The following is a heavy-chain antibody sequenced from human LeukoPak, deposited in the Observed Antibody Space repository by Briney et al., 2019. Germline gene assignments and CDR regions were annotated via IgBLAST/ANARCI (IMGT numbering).Heavy chain of an antibody. D-gene: IGHD3-22*01. Sequence: PGGALRLSCAPSGFTFSKVWMIWVRQAPGKGLEGVDRIKSKTDGGTIDYVAPVKGRFTISRDDSKDTLFLQMNSLKTEDTAVYYCTTDLSELDDSGYYAKYFHHWGQGTLVSVSS. CDR3: TTDLSELDDSGYYAKYFHH. J-gene: IGHJ1*01. CDR1: GFTFSKVW. CDR2: IKSKTDGGTI. V-gene: IGHV3-15*01.